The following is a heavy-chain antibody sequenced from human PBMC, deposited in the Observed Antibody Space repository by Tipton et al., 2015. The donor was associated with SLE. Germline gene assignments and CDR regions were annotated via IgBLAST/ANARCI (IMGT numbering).Heavy chain of an antibody. Sequence: GSLRLSCATSGFTFSSYGMHWVRQAPGKGLEWVAFIWYDGSNKYYVDSVKGRFTISRDNSKNTLYLQMNSLRVEDTAVYYCAKAQYCSSTSCYLDAFDIWGQGTMVTVSS. J-gene: IGHJ3*02. CDR3: AKAQYCSSTSCYLDAFDI. CDR2: IWYDGSNK. D-gene: IGHD2-2*01. V-gene: IGHV3-30*02. CDR1: GFTFSSYG.